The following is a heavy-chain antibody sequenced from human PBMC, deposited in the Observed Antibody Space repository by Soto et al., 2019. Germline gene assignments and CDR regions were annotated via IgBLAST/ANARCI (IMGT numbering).Heavy chain of an antibody. CDR1: GGTFSSYA. V-gene: IGHV1-69*13. CDR3: ARGGDCGGDCPYYYYGMDV. CDR2: IIPILGTA. Sequence: SVKVSCKASGGTFSSYAISWVRQAPGQGLEWMGGIIPILGTANYAQKFPGRVTITADESTSTGYMELSSLRSEDTAVYYCARGGDCGGDCPYYYYGMDVSGQGTTVTVSS. J-gene: IGHJ6*02. D-gene: IGHD2-21*02.